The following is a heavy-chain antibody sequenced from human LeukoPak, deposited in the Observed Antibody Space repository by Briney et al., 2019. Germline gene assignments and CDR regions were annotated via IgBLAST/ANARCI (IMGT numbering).Heavy chain of an antibody. CDR1: GFTFSDYY. CDR2: IKSKTDGGTT. V-gene: IGHV3-15*01. D-gene: IGHD2-2*01. Sequence: SGGSLRLSCAASGFTFSDYYMSWIRQAPGKGLEWVGRIKSKTDGGTTDYAAPVKGRFTISRDDSNNTLDLHMNSLKTEDTAGQYCATVYWSSTSYPRDAFDLWAQKPVDPLST. J-gene: IGHJ3*01. CDR3: ATVYWSSTSYPRDAFDL.